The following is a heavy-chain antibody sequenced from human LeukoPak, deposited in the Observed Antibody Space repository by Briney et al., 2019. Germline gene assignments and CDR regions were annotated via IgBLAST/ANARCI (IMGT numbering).Heavy chain of an antibody. V-gene: IGHV1-18*01. CDR2: ISAYNGNT. J-gene: IGHJ4*02. CDR3: ARAGGYYDSSGYYSDY. CDR1: GYTFTSYG. D-gene: IGHD3-22*01. Sequence: GASVRVSCKASGYTFTSYGISWVRQAPGQGLEWMGWISAYNGNTNYAQKLQGRVTMTTDTSTSTAYMELRSLRSDDTAVYYCARAGGYYDSSGYYSDYWGQGTLVTVSS.